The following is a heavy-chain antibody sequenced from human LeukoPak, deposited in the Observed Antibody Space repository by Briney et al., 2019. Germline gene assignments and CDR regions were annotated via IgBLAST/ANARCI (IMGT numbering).Heavy chain of an antibody. CDR3: ARQDGGY. V-gene: IGHV1-69*13. Sequence: SVKISCKTSGYIFTDYAIVWVRQAPGQGLEWMGGIIPIFGTANYAQKFQGRLTITADESTSTAYMELSSLRYEDTAVYYCARQDGGYWGQGTLVTVSS. CDR1: GYIFTDYA. CDR2: IIPIFGTA. D-gene: IGHD3-16*01. J-gene: IGHJ4*02.